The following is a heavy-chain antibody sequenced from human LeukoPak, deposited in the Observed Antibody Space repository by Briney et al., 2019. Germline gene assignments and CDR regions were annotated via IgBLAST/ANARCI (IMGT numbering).Heavy chain of an antibody. CDR3: ASLSPFMVRGVIRRDDY. CDR1: GFTFSSYE. CDR2: ISSSGSTI. D-gene: IGHD3-10*01. Sequence: PGGSLRLSCAASGFTFSSYEMNWVRQAPGKGLEWVSYISSSGSTIYYADSEKGRFTISRDNAKNSLYLQMNSLRAEDTAVYYCASLSPFMVRGVIRRDDYWGQGTLVTVSS. V-gene: IGHV3-48*03. J-gene: IGHJ4*02.